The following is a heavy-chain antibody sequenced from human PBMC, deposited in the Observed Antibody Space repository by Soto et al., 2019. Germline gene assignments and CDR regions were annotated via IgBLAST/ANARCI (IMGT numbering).Heavy chain of an antibody. CDR1: GFTFDDYA. V-gene: IGHV3-9*01. CDR2: ISWNSGGI. J-gene: IGHJ4*02. CDR3: AKSVAYSVNSPTDY. D-gene: IGHD6-13*01. Sequence: GGSLRLSCAASGFTFDDYAMHWVRQVPGKGLEWVSGISWNSGGIGYADSVKGRFTISRDNAKNSLYLQMSSLRAEDTALYYCAKSVAYSVNSPTDYWGPGSLVTVSS.